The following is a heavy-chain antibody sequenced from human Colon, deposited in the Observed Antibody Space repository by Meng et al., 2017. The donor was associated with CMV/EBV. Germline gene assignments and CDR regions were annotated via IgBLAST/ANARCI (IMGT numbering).Heavy chain of an antibody. J-gene: IGHJ6*02. CDR3: ASPSRGDGSSQNYYYGMDV. CDR1: GFTFSVYW. V-gene: IGHV3-7*03. Sequence: GESLKISCEGSGFTFSVYWMSWVRQSPGKGLEWVANIKGDGSEIYHVDSVKGRFTISRDNAKKSLYLQMNSLRAEDTAVYYCASPSRGDGSSQNYYYGMDVWGQGTTVTVSS. D-gene: IGHD6-6*01. CDR2: IKGDGSEI.